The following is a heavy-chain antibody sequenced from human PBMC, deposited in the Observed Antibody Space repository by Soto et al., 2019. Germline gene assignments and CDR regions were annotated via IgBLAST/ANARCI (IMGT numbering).Heavy chain of an antibody. CDR3: AKDSAVSLDY. V-gene: IGHV3-23*01. CDR2: ISGSAART. CDR1: GFTFSSYV. J-gene: IGHJ4*02. Sequence: GGSLKLACAASGFTFSSYVMTWVRQATGKGLECVSAISGSAARTYYPESPKGRFTISREHSKNTMSLQMNRLRAAATAVYYCAKDSAVSLDYWGQGTLVTVSS. D-gene: IGHD3-22*01.